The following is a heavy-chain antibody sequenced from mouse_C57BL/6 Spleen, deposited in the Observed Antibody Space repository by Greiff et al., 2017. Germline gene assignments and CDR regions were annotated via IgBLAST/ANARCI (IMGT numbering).Heavy chain of an antibody. V-gene: IGHV5-6*02. D-gene: IGHD2-4*01. CDR3: ARREDYYDYDEGFAY. Sequence: EVKLQESGGDLVKPGGSLKLSCAASGFTFSSYGMSWVRQTPDKRLEWVATISSGGSYTYYPDSVKGRCTISRDNAKNTMYLQMSSLKSEDTAMYYCARREDYYDYDEGFAYWGQGTLVTVSA. CDR2: ISSGGSYT. CDR1: GFTFSSYG. J-gene: IGHJ3*01.